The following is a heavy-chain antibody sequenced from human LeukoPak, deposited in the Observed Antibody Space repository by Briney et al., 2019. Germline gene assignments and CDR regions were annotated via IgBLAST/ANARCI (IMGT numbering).Heavy chain of an antibody. CDR2: ISYDGSNK. J-gene: IGHJ3*02. Sequence: GGSLRLSCAASGFTFSSYAMHWVRQAPGKGLEWVAVISYDGSNKYYADSVKGRFTISRDNSKNTLYLQMNSLRAEDTAVYYCARVTMIVVVHKDAFDIWGQGTMVIVSS. V-gene: IGHV3-30-3*01. CDR1: GFTFSSYA. CDR3: ARVTMIVVVHKDAFDI. D-gene: IGHD3-22*01.